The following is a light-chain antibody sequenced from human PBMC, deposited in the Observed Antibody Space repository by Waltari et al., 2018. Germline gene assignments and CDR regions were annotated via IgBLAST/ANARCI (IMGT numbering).Light chain of an antibody. CDR2: AAS. Sequence: DIQMTQSPSSLPASVGDRVTITCRASQSISSYLNWYQQTPGKAPKLLIYAASSLQSGVPSRFSGSGSGTDFTLTISSLQPEDFATYYCQQSYTTPWTFGQGTKVEIK. CDR1: QSISSY. V-gene: IGKV1-39*01. J-gene: IGKJ1*01. CDR3: QQSYTTPWT.